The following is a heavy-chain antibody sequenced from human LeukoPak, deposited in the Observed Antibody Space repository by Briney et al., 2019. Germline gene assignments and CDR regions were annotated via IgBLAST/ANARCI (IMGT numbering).Heavy chain of an antibody. V-gene: IGHV3-66*01. CDR1: GFTVSSSY. J-gene: IGHJ4*02. CDR2: ISSAGTT. CDR3: ARDLEAANTYYFDY. Sequence: GGSLRLSCAASGFTVSSSYMSWVRQTPGKGLEWVSIISSAGTTYYADSVKGRFTISRDNSKNTVYLQVNSLRDEDTAVYYCARDLEAANTYYFDYWGQGTMVTVSS. D-gene: IGHD6-13*01.